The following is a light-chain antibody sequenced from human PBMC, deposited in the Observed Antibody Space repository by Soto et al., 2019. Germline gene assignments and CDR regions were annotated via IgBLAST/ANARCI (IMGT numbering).Light chain of an antibody. Sequence: EIVLSQSPGTLSSSPGERITLSCRASHSFSSSLLAWYQQKPGQAPRLLIYGTSTRATGIPDRFSGSESSTDFTLTISRLEPEDFAVYYCQHFGASPPGSFGGGTRVQIK. CDR3: QHFGASPPGS. J-gene: IGKJ4*01. CDR2: GTS. V-gene: IGKV3-20*01. CDR1: HSFSSSL.